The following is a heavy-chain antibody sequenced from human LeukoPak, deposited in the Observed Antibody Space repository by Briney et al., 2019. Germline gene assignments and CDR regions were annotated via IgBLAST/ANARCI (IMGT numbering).Heavy chain of an antibody. Sequence: SETLSLTCTVSGGSISNYYWSYIRQPPGKGLEWIGYIHTSGSSNYNPSLKSRVTISVDTSKNQFSLNLSSVTAADTAVYYCARKPPSDAFDIWGQGTMVTVSS. CDR1: GGSISNYY. CDR2: IHTSGSS. CDR3: ARKPPSDAFDI. J-gene: IGHJ3*02. V-gene: IGHV4-4*09.